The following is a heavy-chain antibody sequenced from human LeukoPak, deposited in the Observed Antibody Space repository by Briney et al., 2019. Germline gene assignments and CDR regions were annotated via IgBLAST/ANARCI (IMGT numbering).Heavy chain of an antibody. CDR2: ISYDGSNK. J-gene: IGHJ4*02. CDR1: GFIFSSYG. Sequence: GGSPRLSCAASGFIFSSYGMHWVRQAPGKGLEWVAVISYDGSNKYYADSVKGRFTISRDNSKNTLYLQMNSLRAEDTAVYYCANLPAKGAIDYWGQGTLVTVSS. CDR3: ANLPAKGAIDY. V-gene: IGHV3-30*18.